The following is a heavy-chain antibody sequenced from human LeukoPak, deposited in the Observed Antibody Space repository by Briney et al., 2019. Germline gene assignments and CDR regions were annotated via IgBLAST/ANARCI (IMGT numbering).Heavy chain of an antibody. D-gene: IGHD6-19*01. Sequence: GGPLRLSCSVSGFTFSIYVMHWVRQAPGKGLEYVSAISSNGDNTYYADSVKGRFTISRDNSKNTLYLQMNSLRAEDTAVYYCAKDPVAGQDYYYYGMDVWGQGTTVTVSS. CDR2: ISSNGDNT. J-gene: IGHJ6*02. CDR3: AKDPVAGQDYYYYGMDV. V-gene: IGHV3-64*04. CDR1: GFTFSIYV.